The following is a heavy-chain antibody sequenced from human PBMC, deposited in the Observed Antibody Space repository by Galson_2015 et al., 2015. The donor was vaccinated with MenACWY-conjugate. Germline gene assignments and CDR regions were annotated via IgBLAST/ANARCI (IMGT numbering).Heavy chain of an antibody. D-gene: IGHD3-3*01. CDR3: AKASFGVTIGEVFAFDS. CDR2: ISSSGSRT. V-gene: IGHV3-23*05. CDR1: GFTFSTFG. Sequence: SLRLSCAVSGFTFSTFGMSWVRQAPGKGLEWVAAISSSGSRTYYADSVKGRFIISRDNSDNSLYLQMNSLRAEDTAVYYCAKASFGVTIGEVFAFDSCGKGTTVTVSS. J-gene: IGHJ6*04.